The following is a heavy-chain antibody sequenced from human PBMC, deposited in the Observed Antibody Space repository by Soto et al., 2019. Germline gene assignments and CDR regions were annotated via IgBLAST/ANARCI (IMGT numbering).Heavy chain of an antibody. J-gene: IGHJ3*02. Sequence: GESLKISCKGSGYSFTSYWIGWVRQMPGKRLKWMGIIYPGDSDTRYSPSFQGQVTISADKSFSTAYLQWSSLKASDTALYYCARSMTTVTTDGAFDIWGQGTMVTVSS. D-gene: IGHD4-4*01. CDR3: ARSMTTVTTDGAFDI. CDR2: IYPGDSDT. CDR1: GYSFTSYW. V-gene: IGHV5-51*01.